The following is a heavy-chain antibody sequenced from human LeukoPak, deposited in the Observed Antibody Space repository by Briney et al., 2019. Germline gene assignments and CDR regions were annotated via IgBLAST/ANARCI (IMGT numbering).Heavy chain of an antibody. V-gene: IGHV3-7*01. CDR3: ARGGSRSWYFDN. Sequence: GGPLRLSCAASGFTFSIYWMSWVRQAPGKGLEWVANIKHDGSEKYYVDSVKGRFTISRDNAKNSLYLQMNSLRAEDTAVYYCARGGSRSWYFDNWGQGTLVTVSS. CDR1: GFTFSIYW. D-gene: IGHD6-13*01. J-gene: IGHJ4*02. CDR2: IKHDGSEK.